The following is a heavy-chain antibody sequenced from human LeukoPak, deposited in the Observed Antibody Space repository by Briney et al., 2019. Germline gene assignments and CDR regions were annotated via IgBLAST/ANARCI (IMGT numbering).Heavy chain of an antibody. CDR1: GFTFSSYA. J-gene: IGHJ4*02. Sequence: GGPLRLSCAASGFTFSSYAMNWVRQAPGKGLEWVSGISGSGGSTNYADSVEGRFTVSRDNSNNTVYLQMNSLRADDTAVYYCAKDARRDGYSYDYWGQGTLDTVSS. V-gene: IGHV3-23*01. CDR3: AKDARRDGYSYDY. CDR2: ISGSGGST. D-gene: IGHD5-24*01.